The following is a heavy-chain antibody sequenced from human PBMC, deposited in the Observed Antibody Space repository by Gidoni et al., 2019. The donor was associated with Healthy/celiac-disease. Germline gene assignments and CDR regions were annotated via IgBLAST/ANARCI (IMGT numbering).Heavy chain of an antibody. J-gene: IGHJ4*02. D-gene: IGHD6-19*01. V-gene: IGHV1-18*01. CDR1: GYTFTTCG. Sequence: QVQLVQSGAEMKKPGASVKVSCTASGYTFTTCGISGVRPDPGQGLEWMGWISAYNGNTNYAQKLQGRVTMTTDTSTSTAYMELRSLRSDDTAVYYCARADSSGWRPFDYWGQGTLVTVS. CDR3: ARADSSGWRPFDY. CDR2: ISAYNGNT.